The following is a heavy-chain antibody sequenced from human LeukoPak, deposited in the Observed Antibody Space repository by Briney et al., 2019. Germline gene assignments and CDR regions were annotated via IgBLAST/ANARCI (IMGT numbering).Heavy chain of an antibody. D-gene: IGHD2-15*01. CDR1: GFTFTNYA. CDR2: IGASGADT. CDR3: AKAGGGIYHPDTFDI. Sequence: PGGSLRLSCAASGFTFTNYAMTWVRQAPGKGLEWVSVIGASGADTYYSDSVKGRFTISRDNSKNTLYLQMNSLRAEDTAVYYCAKAGGGIYHPDTFDIWGQGTMVTVSS. V-gene: IGHV3-23*01. J-gene: IGHJ3*02.